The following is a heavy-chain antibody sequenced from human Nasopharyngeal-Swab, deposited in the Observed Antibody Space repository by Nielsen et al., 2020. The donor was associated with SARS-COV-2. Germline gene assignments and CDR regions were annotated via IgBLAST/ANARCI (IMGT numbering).Heavy chain of an antibody. V-gene: IGHV3-11*04. J-gene: IGHJ6*02. Sequence: GESLKISCAASGFTFSDYYMSWIRQAPGKGLEWVSYISSSGSIIYYADSVKGRFTISRDNAKNSLYLQMNSLRAEDTAVYYCARDPSSIAARPDYYYGMDVWGQGTTVTVSS. CDR3: ARDPSSIAARPDYYYGMDV. CDR2: ISSSGSII. CDR1: GFTFSDYY. D-gene: IGHD6-6*01.